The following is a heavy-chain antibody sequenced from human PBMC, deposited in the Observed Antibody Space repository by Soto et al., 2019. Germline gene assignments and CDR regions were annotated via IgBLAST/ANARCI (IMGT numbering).Heavy chain of an antibody. CDR3: ARGSEAWFDP. J-gene: IGHJ5*02. V-gene: IGHV4-59*01. CDR2: VYSTEIT. CDR1: GDSISSYF. Sequence: SETLSLTCTVSGDSISSYFWSWIRQPPGKGLEWIGYVYSTEITNYNPSLKSRVAMSIDTSNNQFSLKVRSVTAADTAVYYCARGSEAWFDPWGQGTLVTVSS.